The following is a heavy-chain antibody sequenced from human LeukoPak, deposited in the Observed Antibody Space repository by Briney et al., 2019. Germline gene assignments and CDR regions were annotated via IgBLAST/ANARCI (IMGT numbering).Heavy chain of an antibody. Sequence: SETLSLTCTVSAASISGHSWSWVRQPPGKGLEWIGDIYYSGSTRYNPSLESRVTISLDTSKNQFSLSLTSVTAADTAVYYCASIRYFDWPSTLYGMDVWGQGTSVTVSS. CDR2: IYYSGST. CDR1: AASISGHS. D-gene: IGHD3-9*01. V-gene: IGHV4-59*11. J-gene: IGHJ6*02. CDR3: ASIRYFDWPSTLYGMDV.